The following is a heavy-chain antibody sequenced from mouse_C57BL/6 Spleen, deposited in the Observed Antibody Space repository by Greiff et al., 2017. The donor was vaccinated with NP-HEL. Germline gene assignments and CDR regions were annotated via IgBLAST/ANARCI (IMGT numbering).Heavy chain of an antibody. D-gene: IGHD1-1*01. V-gene: IGHV7-3*01. CDR3: ARYNNYYGSSYLDY. Sequence: DVKLVESGGGLVQPGGSLSLSCAASGFTFTDYYMSWVRQPPGKALEWLGFIRNKANGYTTEYSASVKGRFTISRDNSQSILYLQMNALRAEDSATYYLARYNNYYGSSYLDYWGQGTTLTVSS. J-gene: IGHJ2*01. CDR1: GFTFTDYY. CDR2: IRNKANGYTT.